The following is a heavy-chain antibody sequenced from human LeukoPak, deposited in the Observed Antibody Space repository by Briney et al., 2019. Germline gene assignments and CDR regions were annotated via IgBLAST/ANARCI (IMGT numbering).Heavy chain of an antibody. CDR1: GFTFSSYW. J-gene: IGHJ6*02. D-gene: IGHD3-22*01. Sequence: GGSLRLSCAASGFTFSSYWMHWVRQAPGKGLVWVSRINSDGSSTSYADSVKGRFTISRDNAKNTLYLQMNSLRAEDTAVYYCARVTYYYDSRGSHRVSGMDVWAQGPTFPVSS. CDR2: INSDGSST. V-gene: IGHV3-74*01. CDR3: ARVTYYYDSRGSHRVSGMDV.